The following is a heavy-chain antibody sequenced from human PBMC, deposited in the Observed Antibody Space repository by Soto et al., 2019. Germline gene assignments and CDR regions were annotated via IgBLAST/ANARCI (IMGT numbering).Heavy chain of an antibody. CDR1: GYTFTSYD. CDR2: IRAYNGNT. Sequence: QVQLVQSGAEVKKPGASVKVSCKASGYTFTSYDISWVRQAPGQGLEWMGWIRAYNGNTKFAQKFQGRVTMATDTSTSTAYMERRSLTSDDTAVYYCARNYGSGSNDLDYWGQGTLVTVSS. D-gene: IGHD3-10*01. V-gene: IGHV1-18*04. J-gene: IGHJ4*02. CDR3: ARNYGSGSNDLDY.